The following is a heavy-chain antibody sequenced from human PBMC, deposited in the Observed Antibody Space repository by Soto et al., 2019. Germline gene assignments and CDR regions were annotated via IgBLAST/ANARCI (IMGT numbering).Heavy chain of an antibody. CDR3: ARGTYYYDSSGYNNWFDP. Sequence: QLQLQQCGAGLMKPSAPLSLTCAVYGGFFSCYYWCLIRQPPGEGVGWRGEINNSGSTNYNPSLKSRVTISVDTSKNQFSLKLSSVTAADTAVYYCARGTYYYDSSGYNNWFDPWGQGTLVTVSS. CDR1: GGFFSCYY. CDR2: INNSGST. J-gene: IGHJ5*02. D-gene: IGHD3-22*01. V-gene: IGHV4-34*01.